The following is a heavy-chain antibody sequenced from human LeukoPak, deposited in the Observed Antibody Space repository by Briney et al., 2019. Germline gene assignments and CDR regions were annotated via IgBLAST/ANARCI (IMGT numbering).Heavy chain of an antibody. J-gene: IGHJ6*03. CDR2: INHSGST. CDR1: GGSFSGYY. V-gene: IGHV4-34*01. CDR3: ARGQDYYDSSGKDYYYYTDV. Sequence: TASETLSLTCAVYGGSFSGYYWSWIRQPPGKGLEWIGEINHSGSTNYNPSLKSRVTISVDTSKNQFSLKLSSVTAADTAVYYCARGQDYYDSSGKDYYYYTDVWGKGTTVTVSS. D-gene: IGHD3-22*01.